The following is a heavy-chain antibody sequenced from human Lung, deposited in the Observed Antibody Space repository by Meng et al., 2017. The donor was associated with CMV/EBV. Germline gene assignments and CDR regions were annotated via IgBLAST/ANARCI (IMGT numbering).Heavy chain of an antibody. V-gene: IGHV1-8*03. CDR2: MNPNSGNT. CDR1: GYTFTSYD. D-gene: IGHD2-15*01. Sequence: ASVXVSXKASGYTFTSYDINWVRQATGQGLEWMGWMNPNSGNTGYAQKFQGRVTITRNTSISTAYMELSSLRSEDTAVYYCARIGGGNRGDFDYWGKGTXVTVSS. J-gene: IGHJ4*02. CDR3: ARIGGGNRGDFDY.